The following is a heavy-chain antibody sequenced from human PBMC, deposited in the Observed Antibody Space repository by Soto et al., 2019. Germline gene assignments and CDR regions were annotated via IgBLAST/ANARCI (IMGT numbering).Heavy chain of an antibody. CDR1: RLTFGRYA. J-gene: IGHJ4*02. D-gene: IGHD2-21*01. CDR2: ISGRGTST. V-gene: IGHV3-23*01. CDR3: AKAFYREEDGYNSFDY. Sequence: PGGSLRLSCAASRLTFGRYAMSWVRQAPGKGLEWVSGISGRGTSTYYADSVKGRLTISRDNSNNTLYLQMDNLRAEDTAVYYCAKAFYREEDGYNSFDYWGQGTMVTVSS.